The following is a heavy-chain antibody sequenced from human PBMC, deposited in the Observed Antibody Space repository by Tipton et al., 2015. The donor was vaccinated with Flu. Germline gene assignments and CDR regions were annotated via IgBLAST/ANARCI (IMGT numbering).Heavy chain of an antibody. J-gene: IGHJ4*02. CDR3: ARDTSYCSGGSCDY. Sequence: SLRLSCAASGFTVSTNYMSWVRQAPGKGLEWVSVIYSIGSTYYADSVKGRFTISRDNSKNTLYLQMNSRIVEDTAVYYCARDTSYCSGGSCDYWGQGTLVTVSS. CDR1: GFTVSTNY. CDR2: IYSIGST. D-gene: IGHD2-15*01. V-gene: IGHV3-53*01.